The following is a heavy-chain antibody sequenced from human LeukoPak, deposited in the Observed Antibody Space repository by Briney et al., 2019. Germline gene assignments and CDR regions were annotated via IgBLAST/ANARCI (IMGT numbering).Heavy chain of an antibody. CDR2: IHYSGSA. CDR3: ARDMGAPDYGSYSVDY. J-gene: IGHJ4*02. CDR1: GGSVSSGSYY. D-gene: IGHD4-23*01. Sequence: PSVTLSLTCTVSGGSVSSGSYYWSWIRQPPGRGLEWIAYIHYSGSAAYNPSLKSRVTIPRDMSTNQFSLKMTSVTAADTAVYFCARDMGAPDYGSYSVDYWGQGTLVTVSS. V-gene: IGHV4-61*01.